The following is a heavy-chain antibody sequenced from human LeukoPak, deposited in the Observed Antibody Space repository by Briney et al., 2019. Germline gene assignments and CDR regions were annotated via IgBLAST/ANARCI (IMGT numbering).Heavy chain of an antibody. J-gene: IGHJ4*02. V-gene: IGHV3-23*01. CDR2: IGVSGTT. Sequence: GGSLRLSCASSGFSFSNFAMRGGRQAAGKGVERVSAIGVSGTTYYADYVKGRFTISRDSSKSTVYLQMNGLREEDTAVDYCARQDTEGRYWGSDYWGRGTLVTVSS. CDR3: ARQDTEGRYWGSDY. CDR1: GFSFSNFA. D-gene: IGHD7-27*01.